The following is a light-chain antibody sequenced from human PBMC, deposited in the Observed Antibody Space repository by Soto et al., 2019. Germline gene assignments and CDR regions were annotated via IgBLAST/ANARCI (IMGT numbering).Light chain of an antibody. V-gene: IGLV1-40*01. CDR3: QSYDSRLSGSV. CDR1: SSNIGAGYD. J-gene: IGLJ3*02. CDR2: GNS. Sequence: QSVLTQPPSVSGAPGQRVTISCTGSSSNIGAGYDVHWYQQLPGTAPKLLIYGNSNRPSGVPDRFSGSKSGTSASLAITGRQAEDEADYYCQSYDSRLSGSVFGGETKLTVL.